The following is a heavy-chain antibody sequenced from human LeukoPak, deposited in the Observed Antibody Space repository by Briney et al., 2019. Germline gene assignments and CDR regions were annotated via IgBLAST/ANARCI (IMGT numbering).Heavy chain of an antibody. Sequence: SVTVSCKASGGTFSSYAISWVRQAPGQGLEWMGGIIPIFGTANYAQKFQGRVTITADESTSTAYMELSSLRSEDTAVYYCARGPGYYYDSSGYYPLMDVWGQGTTVTVSS. CDR1: GGTFSSYA. D-gene: IGHD3-22*01. CDR2: IIPIFGTA. V-gene: IGHV1-69*13. J-gene: IGHJ6*02. CDR3: ARGPGYYYDSSGYYPLMDV.